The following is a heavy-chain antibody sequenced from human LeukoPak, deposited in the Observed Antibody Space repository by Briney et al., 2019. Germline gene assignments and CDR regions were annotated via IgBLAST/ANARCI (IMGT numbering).Heavy chain of an antibody. CDR2: FDPEDGET. D-gene: IGHD1-26*01. CDR1: GYTLTELS. CDR3: ATVRELPGYYFDY. Sequence: GASVKVSCKVSGYTLTELSMHWVQQAPGKGLEWMGGFDPEDGETIYAQKFQGRVTMTEDTSTDTAYTELSSLRSEDTAVYYCATVRELPGYYFDYWGQGTLVTVSS. V-gene: IGHV1-24*01. J-gene: IGHJ4*02.